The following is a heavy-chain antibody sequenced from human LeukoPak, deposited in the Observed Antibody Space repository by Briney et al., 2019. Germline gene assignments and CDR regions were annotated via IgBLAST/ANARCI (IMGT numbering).Heavy chain of an antibody. D-gene: IGHD2-21*02. V-gene: IGHV3-11*01. CDR1: GFTFSDHY. Sequence: GGSLRLSCAASGFTFSDHYMSWIRQAPGKGLEWVSYISSSGNTIYHADSVKGRFTISRDNAKNSLYLQMNSLRAEDTAVYYCARGPPYCGGDCYVFDIWGQGTMVTVSS. CDR3: ARGPPYCGGDCYVFDI. CDR2: ISSSGNTI. J-gene: IGHJ3*02.